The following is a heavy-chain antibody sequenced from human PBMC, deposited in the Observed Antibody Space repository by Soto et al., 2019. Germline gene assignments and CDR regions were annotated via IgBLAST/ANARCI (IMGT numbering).Heavy chain of an antibody. J-gene: IGHJ5*02. CDR1: GGSVSTDGYY. D-gene: IGHD1-26*01. V-gene: IGHV4-31*03. Sequence: SETLSLTCSVSGGSVSTDGYYWSWIRQHPETGLEWIGYIYYSGTTYYNPSLRGRVIISLDTSKNQFSLRLTSLTAADTAVYYCALTTGGATYLANQNWFDPGGQGTLVTVS. CDR2: IYYSGTT. CDR3: ALTTGGATYLANQNWFDP.